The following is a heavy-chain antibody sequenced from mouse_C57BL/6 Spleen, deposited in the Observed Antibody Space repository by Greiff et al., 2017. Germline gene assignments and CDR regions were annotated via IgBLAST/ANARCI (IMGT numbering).Heavy chain of an antibody. V-gene: IGHV5-17*01. CDR3: ANGYADYYAMDY. Sequence: EVKVVDSGGGLVKPGGSLKLSCAASGFTFSDYGMHWVRQAPEKGLEWVAYISSGSSTIYYADTVKGRFTISRDNAKNTLFLQMTSLRSEDTAMYYCANGYADYYAMDYWGQGTSVTVSS. CDR2: ISSGSSTI. D-gene: IGHD2-2*01. CDR1: GFTFSDYG. J-gene: IGHJ4*01.